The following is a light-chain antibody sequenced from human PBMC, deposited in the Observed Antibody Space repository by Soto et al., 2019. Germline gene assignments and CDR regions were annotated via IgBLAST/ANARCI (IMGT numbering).Light chain of an antibody. CDR1: QTVSNNY. CDR3: QQFSSYPLT. Sequence: EFVLTQAPGTLSLSPGERATLSCRASQTVSNNYLAWYQQKPGQARRLLIYDASSRATGIPDRFSGGGSGTDFTLTISRLEPEDFAVYYCQQFSSYPLTFGGGTKVDIK. CDR2: DAS. V-gene: IGKV3-20*01. J-gene: IGKJ4*01.